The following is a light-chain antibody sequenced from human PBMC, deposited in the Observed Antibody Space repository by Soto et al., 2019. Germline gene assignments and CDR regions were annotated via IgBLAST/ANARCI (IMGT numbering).Light chain of an antibody. J-gene: IGKJ2*01. CDR1: QSISVY. V-gene: IGKV1-39*01. CDR2: AAS. Sequence: GDRVTITCRASQSISVYLNWYQQKPGKAPKSLIYAASSLHSGVPSRFSGSGSGTDFALTISSLQAEDFGTYYCQQSDSLPTFGQGTKREIK. CDR3: QQSDSLPT.